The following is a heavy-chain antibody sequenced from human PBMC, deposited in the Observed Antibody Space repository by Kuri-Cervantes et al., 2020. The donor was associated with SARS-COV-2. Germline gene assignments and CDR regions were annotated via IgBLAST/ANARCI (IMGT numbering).Heavy chain of an antibody. Sequence: GESLKISCAASRFSFSSYTLHWVRQAPGKGLEWVSYISSSGSTIYYADSVKGRFTISRDNSKNTLYLQMNSLRAEDTAVYYCARDGGLAAAGKFDYWGQGTLVTVSS. CDR3: ARDGGLAAAGKFDY. CDR1: RFSFSSYT. J-gene: IGHJ4*02. V-gene: IGHV3-48*01. D-gene: IGHD6-13*01. CDR2: ISSSGSTI.